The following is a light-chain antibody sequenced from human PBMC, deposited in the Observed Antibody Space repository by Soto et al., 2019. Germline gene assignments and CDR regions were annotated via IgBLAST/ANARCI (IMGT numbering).Light chain of an antibody. J-gene: IGKJ3*01. CDR2: KAS. CDR1: QSIKNW. CDR3: QQYNSYSQFT. V-gene: IGKV1-5*03. Sequence: DIQMTQSPSTLSASVGDRVTITCRASQSIKNWLAWYHQKPGEDPKLLIYKASTLESGVPSRFSGSGSGTEFTLTISCLQPDDVATYHCQQYNSYSQFTFGPGTKVDIK.